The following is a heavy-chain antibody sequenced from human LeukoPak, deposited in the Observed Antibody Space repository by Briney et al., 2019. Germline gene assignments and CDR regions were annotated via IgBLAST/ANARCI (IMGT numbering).Heavy chain of an antibody. D-gene: IGHD2-15*01. CDR1: GGTFSSYA. J-gene: IGHJ4*02. CDR2: IIPIFGTA. Sequence: VASVKVSCKASGGTFSSYAISWGRQAPGQGLEWMGGIIPIFGTANYAQKFQGRVTTTADESPSSAYMELSSLRSEDTAVYYCARDGYCSGGSCYSHYWGQRTLVTVSS. V-gene: IGHV1-69*01. CDR3: ARDGYCSGGSCYSHY.